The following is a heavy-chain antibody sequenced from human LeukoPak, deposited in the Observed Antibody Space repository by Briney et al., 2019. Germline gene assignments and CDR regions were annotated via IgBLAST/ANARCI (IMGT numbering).Heavy chain of an antibody. CDR3: ARGLLFDYFDY. J-gene: IGHJ4*02. CDR1: GGSISSYY. D-gene: IGHD3-3*01. Sequence: PSETLSLTCTVSGGSISSYYWSWIRQPPGKGLEWIGYIYYSGSTNYNPSLKSRVTISVDTSKNQFPLKLSSVTAADTAVYYCARGLLFDYFDYWGQGTLVTVSS. CDR2: IYYSGST. V-gene: IGHV4-59*01.